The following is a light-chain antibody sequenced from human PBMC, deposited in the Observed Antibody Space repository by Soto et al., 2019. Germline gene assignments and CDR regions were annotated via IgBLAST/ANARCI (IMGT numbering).Light chain of an antibody. J-gene: IGKJ4*01. CDR3: QQYNNWPPLT. CDR2: GAS. CDR1: QTVNSN. Sequence: EIVMTQSPATLSVSPGERATLSCRASQTVNSNLAWYQKKPGQAPRLLIYGASTMAPGIPARFSGSGSGTEFTLTISSLQSEDFAVYCCQQYNNWPPLTFCGGTKVEIK. V-gene: IGKV3D-15*01.